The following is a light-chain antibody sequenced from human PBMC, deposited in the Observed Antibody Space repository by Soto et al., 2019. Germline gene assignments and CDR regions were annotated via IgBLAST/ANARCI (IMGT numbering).Light chain of an antibody. J-gene: IGLJ1*01. CDR3: SSYAGVDNLGV. CDR2: EVN. V-gene: IGLV2-8*01. Sequence: QSALTQPPSASGAPGQSVTISCTGTSSDVGGYKYVSWYQQHPGKAPQIMIFEVNKRPSGVPDRFSGSKSGNTASLTVSGLQAEDEADYYCSSYAGVDNLGVFGTETKVTVL. CDR1: SSDVGGYKY.